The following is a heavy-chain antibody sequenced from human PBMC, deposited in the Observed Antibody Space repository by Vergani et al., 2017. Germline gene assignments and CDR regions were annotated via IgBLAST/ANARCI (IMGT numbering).Heavy chain of an antibody. CDR3: TRGDPDYGDYVASFDY. CDR2: IRSKAYGGTT. CDR1: GFTFSDYY. J-gene: IGHJ4*02. D-gene: IGHD4-17*01. V-gene: IGHV3-49*05. Sequence: VQLVESGGGLVKPGGSLRLSCAASGFTFSDYYMSWIRQAPGKGLEWVGFIRSKAYGGTTEYAASVRGRFTISRDDSKSIAYLQMNSLKTEDTAVYYCTRGDPDYGDYVASFDYWGQGTLVTVSS.